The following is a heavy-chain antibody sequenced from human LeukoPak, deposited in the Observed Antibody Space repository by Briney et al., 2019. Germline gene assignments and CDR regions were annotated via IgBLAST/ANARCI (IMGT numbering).Heavy chain of an antibody. CDR3: ARGTVTHASLDY. J-gene: IGHJ4*02. CDR1: GYTFTGYY. Sequence: ASVKVSCKASGYTFTGYYMHWVRQAPGQGLEWMGWINPNSGGTNYAQKFPGRVTMTRDTSISTAYMELSRLRSDDTAVYYCARGTVTHASLDYWGQGTLVTVSS. V-gene: IGHV1-2*02. D-gene: IGHD4-17*01. CDR2: INPNSGGT.